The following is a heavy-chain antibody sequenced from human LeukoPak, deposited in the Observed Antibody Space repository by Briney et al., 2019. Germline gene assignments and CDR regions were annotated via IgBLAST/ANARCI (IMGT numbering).Heavy chain of an antibody. J-gene: IGHJ6*02. CDR3: AKDQLKEENGLQATYYYYGMDV. CDR1: GFTFSSYG. CDR2: ISYDGINK. D-gene: IGHD1-1*01. V-gene: IGHV3-30*18. Sequence: GGSLRLSCAASGFTFSSYGVHWVRQAPGKGLEWVAVISYDGINKYFADSAKGRFTISRDNSKNTLYLQMNSLRAEDTAVYYCAKDQLKEENGLQATYYYYGMDVWGQGTTVTVSS.